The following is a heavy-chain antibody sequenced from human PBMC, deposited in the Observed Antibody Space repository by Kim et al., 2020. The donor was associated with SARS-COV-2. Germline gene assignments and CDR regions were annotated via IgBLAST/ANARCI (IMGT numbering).Heavy chain of an antibody. CDR2: INPSGGST. V-gene: IGHV1-46*01. Sequence: ASVKVSCKASGYTFTSYYMHWVRQAPGQGLEWMGIINPSGGSTSYAQKFQGRVTMTRDTSTSTVYMELSSLRSEDTAVYYCARDLGEMATITYYYYGMDVWGQGTTVTVSS. CDR1: GYTFTSYY. D-gene: IGHD5-12*01. J-gene: IGHJ6*02. CDR3: ARDLGEMATITYYYYGMDV.